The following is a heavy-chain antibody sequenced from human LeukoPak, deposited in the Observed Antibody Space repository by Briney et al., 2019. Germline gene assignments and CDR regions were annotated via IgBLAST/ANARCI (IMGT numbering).Heavy chain of an antibody. D-gene: IGHD4/OR15-4a*01. CDR3: ARETRLTGYFGGLGFNY. Sequence: PSETLSLTCTASGGSIGSYYWSWIRQTPRKGLEWIGYISYSGSTDYNPSLKSRVTISVDTSKNQFSLRLTSVTTADTGVYYCARETRLTGYFGGLGFNYWGQGILVTVSS. CDR2: ISYSGST. V-gene: IGHV4-59*01. J-gene: IGHJ4*02. CDR1: GGSIGSYY.